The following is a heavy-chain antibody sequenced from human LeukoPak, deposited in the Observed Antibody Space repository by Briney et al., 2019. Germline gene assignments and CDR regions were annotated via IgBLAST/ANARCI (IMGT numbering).Heavy chain of an antibody. D-gene: IGHD3-22*01. CDR1: GYTFTSYG. J-gene: IGHJ3*02. Sequence: ASVKVSCKASGYTFTSYGISWVRQAPGQGLEWMGWISAYNGNTNYAQKLQGRVTMTTDTSTSTAYMELGSLRSDDTAVYYCARARSPYYYDSSGQPPAAFDIWGQGTLVTVSS. CDR2: ISAYNGNT. CDR3: ARARSPYYYDSSGQPPAAFDI. V-gene: IGHV1-18*01.